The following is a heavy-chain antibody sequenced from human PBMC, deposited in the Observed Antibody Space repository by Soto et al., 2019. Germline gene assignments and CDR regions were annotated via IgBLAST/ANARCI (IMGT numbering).Heavy chain of an antibody. CDR2: IWYDGSNK. D-gene: IGHD4-17*01. V-gene: IGHV3-33*01. Sequence: SGGSLRLSCAASGFTFSSYGMHWVRQAPGKGLEWVAVIWYDGSNKYYANSVKGRFTISRDNSKNTLYLQMNSLRAKDTAVYNCARVHYDPESYYYYYYGMDVWGQGTTVTVSS. J-gene: IGHJ6*02. CDR3: ARVHYDPESYYYYYYGMDV. CDR1: GFTFSSYG.